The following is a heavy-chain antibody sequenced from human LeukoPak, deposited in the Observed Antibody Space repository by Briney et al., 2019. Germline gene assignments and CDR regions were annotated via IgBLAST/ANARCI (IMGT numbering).Heavy chain of an antibody. Sequence: GRSLRLSCAVSGFIFSDCGFHWVRQAPGKGLEWVAVTRFDGSIKQYADSVKGRFTISRDDSKNTLYLQMNFLKSEDTAVYYCARWGGTRQYYFDYWGQGTLVTVSS. V-gene: IGHV3-33*01. J-gene: IGHJ4*02. CDR1: GFIFSDCG. D-gene: IGHD1-1*01. CDR2: TRFDGSIK. CDR3: ARWGGTRQYYFDY.